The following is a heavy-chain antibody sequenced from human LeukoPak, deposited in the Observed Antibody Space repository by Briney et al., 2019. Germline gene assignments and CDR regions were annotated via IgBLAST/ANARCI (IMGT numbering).Heavy chain of an antibody. CDR2: IKQDGSEK. J-gene: IGHJ4*02. CDR1: GFTFSRYW. CDR3: ARILTGYDAFDY. Sequence: GGSLRLSCAASGFTFSRYWMSWVRQALGKGLEWVANIKQDGSEKYYVDSVKGRFTISRDNAKNSLYLQMNSLRAEDTAVYYCARILTGYDAFDYWGQGTLVTVSS. V-gene: IGHV3-7*01. D-gene: IGHD3-9*01.